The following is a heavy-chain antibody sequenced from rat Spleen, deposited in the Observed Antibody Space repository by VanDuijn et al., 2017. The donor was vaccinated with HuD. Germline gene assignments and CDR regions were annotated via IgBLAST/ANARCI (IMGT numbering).Heavy chain of an antibody. CDR2: INSAGNT. J-gene: IGHJ3*01. Sequence: EVQLQESGPGLVKSSQSLSLTCSVTGYSITSSYRWNWIRKFPGNKLEWMGYINSAGNTLYNPSLKSRISITRDTSKNQFFLQVNSVTTEDTATYYCARQDNYVGFAYWGQGTLVTVSS. D-gene: IGHD1-10*01. CDR1: GYSITSSYR. V-gene: IGHV3-3*01. CDR3: ARQDNYVGFAY.